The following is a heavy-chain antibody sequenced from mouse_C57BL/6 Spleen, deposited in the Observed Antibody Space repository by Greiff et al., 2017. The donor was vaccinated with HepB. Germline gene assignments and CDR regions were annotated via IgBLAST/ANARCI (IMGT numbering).Heavy chain of an antibody. Sequence: QVQLKQSGPELVKPGASVKISCKASGYAFSSSWMNWVKQRPGKGLEWIGRIYPGDGDTNYNGKFKGKATLTADKSSSTAYMQLSSLTSEDSAVYFCARREDYSNPYAMDYWGQGTSVTVSS. V-gene: IGHV1-82*01. CDR1: GYAFSSSW. D-gene: IGHD2-5*01. CDR3: ARREDYSNPYAMDY. CDR2: IYPGDGDT. J-gene: IGHJ4*01.